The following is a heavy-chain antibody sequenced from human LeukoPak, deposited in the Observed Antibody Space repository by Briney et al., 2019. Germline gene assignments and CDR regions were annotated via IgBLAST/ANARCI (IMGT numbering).Heavy chain of an antibody. Sequence: ASVKVSCKASGYTFTSYDINWVRQATGQGLEWMGWMNPNSGNTGYAQKFQGRVTMTRNTSISTAYMELSSLRSEDTAVYYCVRGFERSLYYYGMDVWGQGTTVTVSS. CDR1: GYTFTSYD. V-gene: IGHV1-8*01. D-gene: IGHD1-1*01. J-gene: IGHJ6*02. CDR2: MNPNSGNT. CDR3: VRGFERSLYYYGMDV.